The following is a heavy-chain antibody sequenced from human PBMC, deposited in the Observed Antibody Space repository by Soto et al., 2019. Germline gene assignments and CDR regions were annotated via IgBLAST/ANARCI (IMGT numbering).Heavy chain of an antibody. D-gene: IGHD2-15*01. CDR3: ARGYCNGGSCSQNWFDP. J-gene: IGHJ5*02. V-gene: IGHV5-51*07. CDR1: GSMYISYV. Sequence: QKGSAKCCGSMYISYVAGSLHQKPGKGLEWMGIIYPGDSDTRYSPSFQGQVTISADKSISTAYLQWSSLKASDTAMYYCARGYCNGGSCSQNWFDPRGQGTLVTVSS. CDR2: IYPGDSDT.